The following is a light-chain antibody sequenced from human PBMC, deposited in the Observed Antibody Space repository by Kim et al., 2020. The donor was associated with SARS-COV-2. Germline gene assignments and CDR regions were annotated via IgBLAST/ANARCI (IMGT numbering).Light chain of an antibody. CDR2: YDS. V-gene: IGLV3-21*04. CDR3: QVWDSSSDHPV. J-gene: IGLJ3*02. CDR1: NIGSKS. Sequence: PGKKARMTCGGNNIGSKSGHWYQQKPGKAPVLVIYYDSDRPSGIPERFSGSNSGNTATLTISRVEAGDEADYYCQVWDSSSDHPVFGGGTKVTVL.